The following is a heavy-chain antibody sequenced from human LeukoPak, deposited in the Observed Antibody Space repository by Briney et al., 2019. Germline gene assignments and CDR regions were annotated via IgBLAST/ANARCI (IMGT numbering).Heavy chain of an antibody. CDR2: IYYSGST. J-gene: IGHJ4*02. V-gene: IGHV4-30-4*01. Sequence: PSETLSLTCTVSGGSISSGDYYWSWLRQPPGTGLEWIGYIYYSGSTYYNPSLKSRVTISVDTSKNQFSLKLSSVTAADTAVYYCAREALSGYSYGYYFDYWGQGTLVTVSS. CDR1: GGSISSGDYY. D-gene: IGHD5-18*01. CDR3: AREALSGYSYGYYFDY.